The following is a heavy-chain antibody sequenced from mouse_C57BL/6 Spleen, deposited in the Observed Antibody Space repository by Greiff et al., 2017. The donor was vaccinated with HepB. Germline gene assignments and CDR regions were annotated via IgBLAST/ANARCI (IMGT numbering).Heavy chain of an antibody. CDR1: GYTFTDYN. V-gene: IGHV1-18*01. CDR3: ARPYYYGSSYSYYFDY. Sequence: VQLQQSGPELVKPGASVKIPCKASGYTFTDYNMDWVKQSHGKSLEWIGDINPNNGGTIYNQKFKGKATLTVDKSSSTAYMELRSLTSEDTAVYYCARPYYYGSSYSYYFDYWGQGTTLTVSS. J-gene: IGHJ2*01. D-gene: IGHD1-1*01. CDR2: INPNNGGT.